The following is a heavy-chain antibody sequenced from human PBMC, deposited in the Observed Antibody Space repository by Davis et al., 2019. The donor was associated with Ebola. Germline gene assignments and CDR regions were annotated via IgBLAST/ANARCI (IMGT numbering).Heavy chain of an antibody. CDR1: GYTFTGYY. CDR3: ARDFPPVEYSSSPIDY. D-gene: IGHD6-6*01. CDR2: INPNSGGT. V-gene: IGHV1-2*02. J-gene: IGHJ4*02. Sequence: ASVKVSCKASGYTFTGYYMHWVRQAPGQGLEWMGWINPNSGGTNYAQKFQGRVTMTRDTSISTAYMELSRLRSDDTAVYYCARDFPPVEYSSSPIDYWGQGTLVTVSS.